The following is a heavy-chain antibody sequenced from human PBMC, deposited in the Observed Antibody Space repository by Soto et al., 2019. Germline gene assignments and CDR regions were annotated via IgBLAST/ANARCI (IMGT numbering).Heavy chain of an antibody. V-gene: IGHV1-58*01. Sequence: SVKVSCKASGFTFTSSDVQWVRQARGQRLEWIGWIVVGSGNTNYAQKFQERVAITRDMSTSTAYMELSSLRSEDTAVYYCATNSNGGPDAFDIWGQGTMVTVSS. CDR3: ATNSNGGPDAFDI. CDR1: GFTFTSSD. D-gene: IGHD2-8*01. J-gene: IGHJ3*02. CDR2: IVVGSGNT.